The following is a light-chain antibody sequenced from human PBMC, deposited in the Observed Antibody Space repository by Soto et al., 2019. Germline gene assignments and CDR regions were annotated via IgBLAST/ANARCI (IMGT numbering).Light chain of an antibody. CDR1: QSVSSNY. CDR2: GAS. Sequence: EIVLTQSPDTLSLSPREIATLSCRASQSVSSNYLAWYQQITGQAPRTLIYGASSRAPGIPDRFSGSGSGTDFTLTISSLQPDDFSTYYCQHYNSYSEAFGQGTKVDIK. J-gene: IGKJ1*01. V-gene: IGKV3-20*01. CDR3: QHYNSYSEA.